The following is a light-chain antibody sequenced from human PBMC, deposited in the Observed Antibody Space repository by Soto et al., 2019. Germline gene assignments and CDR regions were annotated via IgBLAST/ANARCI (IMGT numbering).Light chain of an antibody. Sequence: DIQMTQSPSTLSASVGDRVTITCRASQSISNWLAWYQQKPGKAPKLLIYKASSLESGVPSRFSGSGSGTEFTLTIRSLQPDDFATYYCQQYYTYSSLTFGGGTKVDSK. CDR2: KAS. J-gene: IGKJ4*01. CDR1: QSISNW. CDR3: QQYYTYSSLT. V-gene: IGKV1-5*03.